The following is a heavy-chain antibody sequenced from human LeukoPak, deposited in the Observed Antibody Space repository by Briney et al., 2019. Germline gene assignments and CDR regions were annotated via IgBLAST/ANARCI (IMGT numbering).Heavy chain of an antibody. D-gene: IGHD3-10*01. Sequence: SETLSLACTVSGGSISGSSYYWGWIRQPPGKGLERIGSIYYSGSTYYNPSLKSRVAISVDTSKNQFSLKLSSVTAADTAVYYCARQTMIRGVIANPIDSWGQGTLVTVSS. V-gene: IGHV4-39*01. CDR2: IYYSGST. J-gene: IGHJ4*02. CDR3: ARQTMIRGVIANPIDS. CDR1: GGSISGSSYY.